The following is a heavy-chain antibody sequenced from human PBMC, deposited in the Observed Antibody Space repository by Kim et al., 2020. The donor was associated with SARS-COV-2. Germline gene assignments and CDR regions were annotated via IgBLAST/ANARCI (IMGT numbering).Heavy chain of an antibody. D-gene: IGHD3-16*02. CDR3: AKDPGTITFGGVIVIGAFDY. CDR1: GFTFSSYP. V-gene: IGHV3-23*01. Sequence: GGSLRLSCAAFGFTFSSYPMSWVRQAPGKGLEWVSAISGSGGSTYYADSVKGRFTISRDNPKNTLYLQMNSLRAEDTAVYYCAKDPGTITFGGVIVIGAFDYWGQGTLVTVSS. CDR2: ISGSGGST. J-gene: IGHJ4*02.